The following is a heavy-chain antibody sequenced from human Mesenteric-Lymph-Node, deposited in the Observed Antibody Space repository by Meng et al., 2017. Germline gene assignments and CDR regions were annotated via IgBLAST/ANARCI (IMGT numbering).Heavy chain of an antibody. J-gene: IGHJ5*02. CDR1: GFNFNNFA. Sequence: VQRGGPGGGVVQPGGSLRLSCIASGFNFNNFAVHWVRQAPGKGLEWVAVVWHDGRRTSYGDSVNGRFTISRDNSKNTVYLQMNGLRGEDTAVYYCAKDIGILRADHPSNYFDPGGQGTLVTVSS. CDR2: VWHDGRRT. D-gene: IGHD2-15*01. V-gene: IGHV3-33*06. CDR3: AKDIGILRADHPSNYFDP.